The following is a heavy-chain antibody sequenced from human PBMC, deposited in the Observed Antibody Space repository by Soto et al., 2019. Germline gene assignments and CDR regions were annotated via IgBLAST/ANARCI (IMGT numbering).Heavy chain of an antibody. V-gene: IGHV3-23*01. D-gene: IGHD4-4*01. CDR1: GFSFSSYA. CDR2: ISGSGGST. J-gene: IGHJ6*03. CDR3: AKSDGGTVDPMDV. Sequence: PGGSLRLSCAASGFSFSSYAMSWVRQAPGKGLEWVSAISGSGGSTYYADSVKGRFTISRDNSKNTLYLQMNSLRAEDTAVYYCAKSDGGTVDPMDVWGKGTTVTVSS.